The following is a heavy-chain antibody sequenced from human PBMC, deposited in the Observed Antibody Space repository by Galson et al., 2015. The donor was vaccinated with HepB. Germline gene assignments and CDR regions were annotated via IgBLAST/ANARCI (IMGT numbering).Heavy chain of an antibody. J-gene: IGHJ5*02. Sequence: SLRLSCAASGFTFSSYAMHWVRQAPGKGLEYVSAISSNGGSTYYADSVKGRFTISRDNSKNTLYLQMSSLRAEDTAVYYCVKDFGDGLGILSNWFDPWGQGTLVTVSS. CDR3: VKDFGDGLGILSNWFDP. CDR2: ISSNGGST. V-gene: IGHV3-64D*06. CDR1: GFTFSSYA. D-gene: IGHD3-16*01.